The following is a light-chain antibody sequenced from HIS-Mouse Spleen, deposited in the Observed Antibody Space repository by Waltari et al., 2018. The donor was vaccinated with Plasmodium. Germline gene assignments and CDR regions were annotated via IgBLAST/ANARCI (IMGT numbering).Light chain of an antibody. CDR2: KAA. V-gene: IGKV1-5*03. J-gene: IGKJ1*01. CDR1: RSISSV. CDR3: QQYNSYWT. Sequence: DIQMTQSPSTLSASVGDRVTITCRASRSISSVLAWYQQKPGKAPKLRIYKAASVESGVPSRFSGSGSGTEFTLTISSLQTDDFATYYCQQYNSYWTFGQGTKVEIK.